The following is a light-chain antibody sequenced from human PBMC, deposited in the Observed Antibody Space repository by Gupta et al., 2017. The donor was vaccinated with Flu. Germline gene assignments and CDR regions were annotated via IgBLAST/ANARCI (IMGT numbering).Light chain of an antibody. CDR2: GAS. CDR1: QSVSNNF. V-gene: IGKV3-20*01. Sequence: GERATLSCRASQSVSNNFLAWYQHKPGQAPRLLIYGASIRATGIPDRFSGSGSGTDFTLTISRLEAEDFAVYDCQQYGSSPSFGPGTKVDIK. CDR3: QQYGSSPS. J-gene: IGKJ3*01.